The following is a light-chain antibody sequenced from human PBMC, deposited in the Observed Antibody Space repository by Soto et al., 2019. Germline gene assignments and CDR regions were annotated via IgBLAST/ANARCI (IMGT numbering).Light chain of an antibody. CDR1: SSNIGINT. V-gene: IGLV1-44*01. CDR2: RND. CDR3: AAWDDSLNGFFV. Sequence: QSALTQPPSASGTPGQRVSISCSGGSSNIGINTVNWYQQLPGAAPKLLIYRNDQRPSGVPDRFSGSRSGTSASLAIDGLQSEDEADYFCAAWDDSLNGFFVFGTGNKVTVL. J-gene: IGLJ1*01.